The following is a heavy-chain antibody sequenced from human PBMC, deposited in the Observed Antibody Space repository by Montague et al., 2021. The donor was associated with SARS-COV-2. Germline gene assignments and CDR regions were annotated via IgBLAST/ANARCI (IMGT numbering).Heavy chain of an antibody. J-gene: IGHJ4*02. CDR3: ARHYSANLPAVY. D-gene: IGHD4/OR15-4a*01. Sequence: SETLSLTCIVSGGSISSFYWSWFRQPPGKGLEWIGYISDSGSTNYNPSLTSRVTMSVDTSKNQFSLKVNSVTAADTAVYYCARHYSANLPAVYWGQGTLVTVSS. CDR1: GGSISSFY. V-gene: IGHV4-59*08. CDR2: ISDSGST.